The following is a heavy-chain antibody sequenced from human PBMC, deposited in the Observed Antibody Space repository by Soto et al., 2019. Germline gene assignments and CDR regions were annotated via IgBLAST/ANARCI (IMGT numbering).Heavy chain of an antibody. D-gene: IGHD3-3*01. CDR2: IFYSAST. Sequence: QVELQESGPGLVKPSETLSLTCTVSGGSISGYYWSWIRQPPGKGLEWIGYIFYSASTKYNPSLRSRVTMSVDTAKNQLSLKLTSVTAADTAVYYCARASTLFGPVLSGWGQGSLVTVSS. CDR1: GGSISGYY. J-gene: IGHJ4*02. CDR3: ARASTLFGPVLSG. V-gene: IGHV4-59*08.